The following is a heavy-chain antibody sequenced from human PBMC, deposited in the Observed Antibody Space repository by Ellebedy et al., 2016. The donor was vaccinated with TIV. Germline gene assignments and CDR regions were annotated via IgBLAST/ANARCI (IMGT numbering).Heavy chain of an antibody. D-gene: IGHD6-6*01. J-gene: IGHJ4*02. Sequence: PGGSLRLSCAASGFTVSNNYMRWVRQAPGKGLEWVSLIYSTGDTHYADFVKGRFTISRDNSKNTLYLQMNSLRVEDTAVYYCVRDGGAARTAPPDYWGQGTLVTVSS. V-gene: IGHV3-66*01. CDR2: IYSTGDT. CDR1: GFTVSNNY. CDR3: VRDGGAARTAPPDY.